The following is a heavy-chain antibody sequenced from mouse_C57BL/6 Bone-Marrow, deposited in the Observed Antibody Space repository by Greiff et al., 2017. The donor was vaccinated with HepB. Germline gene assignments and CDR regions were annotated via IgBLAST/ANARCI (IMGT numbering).Heavy chain of an antibody. CDR2: IWGVGST. D-gene: IGHD1-1*01. Sequence: QVQLKESGPGLVAPSQSLSITCTVSGFSFTSYGVDWVRQSPGKGLEWLGVIWGVGSTNYNSALKSRLSISKDNSKSQVFLKMNSLQTDDTAMYYCATYYYGSSPYAMDYLGQGTSVTVSS. CDR3: ATYYYGSSPYAMDY. J-gene: IGHJ4*01. V-gene: IGHV2-6*01. CDR1: GFSFTSYG.